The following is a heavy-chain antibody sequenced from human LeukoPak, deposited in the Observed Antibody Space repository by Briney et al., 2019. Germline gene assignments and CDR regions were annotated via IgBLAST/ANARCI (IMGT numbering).Heavy chain of an antibody. D-gene: IGHD3-10*01. V-gene: IGHV1-46*01. CDR3: ARDRGYYGSGSLVHQPDYYYYGMDV. Sequence: GASVKVSCKASGYTFTSYYMHWVRQAPGQGLEWMGIINPSGGSTSYAQKFQGRVTMTRDTSTSTVYMELRSLRSDDTAVYYCARDRGYYGSGSLVHQPDYYYYGMDVWGQGTTVTVSS. J-gene: IGHJ6*02. CDR2: INPSGGST. CDR1: GYTFTSYY.